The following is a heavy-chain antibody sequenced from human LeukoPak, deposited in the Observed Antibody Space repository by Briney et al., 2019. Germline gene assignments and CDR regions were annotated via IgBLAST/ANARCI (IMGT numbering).Heavy chain of an antibody. D-gene: IGHD1-26*01. V-gene: IGHV1-2*02. CDR3: ARDVGCFDY. CDR1: GYTFTGYY. J-gene: IGHJ4*02. CDR2: INPHSGGI. Sequence: ASVKVSCKASGYTFTGYYVHWVRQAPGQGLEWMGWINPHSGGINYAQNFQGRVTMTRDTSISTAYMELSRLGSDDTAVYYCARDVGCFDYWGQGTLVTVSS.